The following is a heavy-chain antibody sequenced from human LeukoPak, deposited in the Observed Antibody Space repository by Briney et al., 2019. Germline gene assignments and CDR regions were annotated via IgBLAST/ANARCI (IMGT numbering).Heavy chain of an antibody. D-gene: IGHD1-26*01. CDR1: GFTFSSYS. CDR2: ISSSSSYI. V-gene: IGHV3-21*01. J-gene: IGHJ6*03. Sequence: PGGSLRLSCAASGFTFSSYSMNWVRQAPGKGLEWVSSISSSSSYICYADSVKGRFTISRDNAKNSLYLQMNSLRAEDTAVYYCARDDLELARGYYYYYMDVWGKGTTVTVSS. CDR3: ARDDLELARGYYYYYMDV.